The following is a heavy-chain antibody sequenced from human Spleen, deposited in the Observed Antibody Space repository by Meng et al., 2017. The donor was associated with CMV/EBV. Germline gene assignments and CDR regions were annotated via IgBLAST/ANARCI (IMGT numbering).Heavy chain of an antibody. CDR3: ARDRFSGWYGEYGMDV. CDR2: IIPVRGIA. CDR1: GGTFSNYA. D-gene: IGHD6-19*01. Sequence: SVKVSCKASGGTFSNYAITWVRQAPGQGLEWLGGIIPVRGIANYPQRFQGRVTITADKSTTTAYMELSSLRSEDTAVYYCARDRFSGWYGEYGMDVWGQGTTVTVSS. J-gene: IGHJ6*02. V-gene: IGHV1-69*10.